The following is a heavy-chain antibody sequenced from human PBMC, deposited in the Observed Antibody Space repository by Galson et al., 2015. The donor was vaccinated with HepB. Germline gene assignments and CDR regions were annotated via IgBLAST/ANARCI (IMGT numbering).Heavy chain of an antibody. J-gene: IGHJ4*02. V-gene: IGHV3-30-3*01. CDR1: GFTFSSYA. D-gene: IGHD1-26*01. Sequence: SLRLSCAASGFTFSSYAMHWVRQAPGKGLEWVAVISYDGSNKYYADSVKGRFTISRDNSKNTLYLQMNSLRAEDTAVYYCESLEVGATRDDYWGQGTLVTVSS. CDR2: ISYDGSNK. CDR3: ESLEVGATRDDY.